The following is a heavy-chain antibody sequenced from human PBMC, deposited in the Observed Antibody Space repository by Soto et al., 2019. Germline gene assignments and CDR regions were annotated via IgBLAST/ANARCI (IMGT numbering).Heavy chain of an antibody. Sequence: GGSLRLSCAASGFTFSSFAMSWVRQAPGKGLDWVSAISGSGGSTYSADSVKGRFTISRDNSKNTLYLQMNSLRPEDTAVYYCVRRMASPDQWGQGTLVTVSS. CDR1: GFTFSSFA. J-gene: IGHJ4*02. CDR2: ISGSGGST. V-gene: IGHV3-23*01. D-gene: IGHD2-15*01. CDR3: VRRMASPDQ.